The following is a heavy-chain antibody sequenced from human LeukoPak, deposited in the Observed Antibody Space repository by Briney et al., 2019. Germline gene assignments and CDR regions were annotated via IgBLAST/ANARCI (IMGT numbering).Heavy chain of an antibody. V-gene: IGHV4-61*01. Sequence: PSETLSLTCTVSGGSVGSGNYYWSWIRQPPGKRLEWIGYVYYSGNTNYNPSLKSRVTISIDTSKNQFSLKLSSVTAADTAIYYCASISGSYFFDYWGQGTLVTVSS. CDR2: VYYSGNT. D-gene: IGHD1-26*01. CDR1: GGSVGSGNYY. CDR3: ASISGSYFFDY. J-gene: IGHJ4*02.